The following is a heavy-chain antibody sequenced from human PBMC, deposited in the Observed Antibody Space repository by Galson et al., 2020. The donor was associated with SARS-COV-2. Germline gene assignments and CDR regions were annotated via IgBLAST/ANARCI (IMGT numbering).Heavy chain of an antibody. J-gene: IGHJ4*02. D-gene: IGHD2-15*01. CDR2: INHGGATT. Sequence: GGSLRLSCAASGFTLSDHYMGWIRQAPGKGPEWISYINHGGATTFYADSVKGRFTISRDNAKNSLYLQMSILKAEDTAQYYCARAKADAGGYCLGFDCWGQGTLVTVSS. CDR1: GFTLSDHY. V-gene: IGHV3-11*01. CDR3: ARAKADAGGYCLGFDC.